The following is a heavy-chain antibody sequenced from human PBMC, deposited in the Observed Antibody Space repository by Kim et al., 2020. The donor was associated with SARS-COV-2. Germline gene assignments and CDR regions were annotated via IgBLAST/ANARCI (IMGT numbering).Heavy chain of an antibody. CDR2: ISWDGGST. Sequence: GGSLRLSCAASGFTFDDYTMHWVRQAPGKGLEWVSLISWDGGSTYYADSVKGRFTISRDNSKNSLYLQMNSLRTEDTALYYCHYYDSSGLDYWGQGTLVTVSS. J-gene: IGHJ4*02. CDR3: HYYDSSGLDY. D-gene: IGHD3-22*01. CDR1: GFTFDDYT. V-gene: IGHV3-43*01.